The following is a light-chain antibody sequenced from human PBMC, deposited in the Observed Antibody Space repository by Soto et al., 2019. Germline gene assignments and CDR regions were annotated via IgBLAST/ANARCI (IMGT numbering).Light chain of an antibody. V-gene: IGKV3-15*01. J-gene: IGKJ1*01. CDR2: GAS. CDR1: QSVSSN. Sequence: EIVMTQSPATLSVSPGERATLSYRASQSVSSNLAWYQQKPGQAPRLLIYGASTRATGIPARFSASGSGTDFTLTISDVQPEDFALYYCHQRQSWPRTFGQGSKVDIK. CDR3: HQRQSWPRT.